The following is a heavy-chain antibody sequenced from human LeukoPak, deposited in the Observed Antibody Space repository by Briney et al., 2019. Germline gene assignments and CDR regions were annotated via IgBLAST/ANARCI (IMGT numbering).Heavy chain of an antibody. Sequence: GGSLRLSCATSGFTFSNAWMNWVRQAPGKGLEWVSSISGGSSAMYYADSVKGRFTISRDNAKSSLYLQMDSLRAEDTAIYYCARQCSIISCLWGQGTLVTVSS. CDR3: ARQCSIISCL. J-gene: IGHJ4*02. CDR2: ISGGSSAM. V-gene: IGHV3-21*01. CDR1: GFTFSNAW. D-gene: IGHD2-2*01.